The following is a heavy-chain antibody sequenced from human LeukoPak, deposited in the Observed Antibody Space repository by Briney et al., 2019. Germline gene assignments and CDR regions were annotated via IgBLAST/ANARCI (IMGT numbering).Heavy chain of an antibody. D-gene: IGHD5-18*01. CDR1: GGTFSSYA. Sequence: SVKVSCKASGGTFSSYAISWVRQAPGQGLEWMGRIIPIFGTADYAQKFQGRVTITTDESTSTAYMELSSLRSEDTAVYYCARGDTAMVIGFDYWGQGTLVTVSS. J-gene: IGHJ4*02. CDR2: IIPIFGTA. V-gene: IGHV1-69*05. CDR3: ARGDTAMVIGFDY.